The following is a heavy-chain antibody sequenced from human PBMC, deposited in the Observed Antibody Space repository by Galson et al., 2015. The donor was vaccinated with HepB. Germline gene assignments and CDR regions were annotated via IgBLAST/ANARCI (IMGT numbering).Heavy chain of an antibody. J-gene: IGHJ6*02. CDR1: GGTFSSYA. CDR2: IIPIFGTA. D-gene: IGHD3-3*01. V-gene: IGHV1-69*13. Sequence: SVKVSCKASGGTFSSYAISWVRQAPGQGLEWMGGIIPIFGTANYAQKFQGRVTITADESTSTAYMELSSLRSEDTAVYYCASPLPPYYDFWSGYYNGYYYYGMDVWGQGTTVTVSS. CDR3: ASPLPPYYDFWSGYYNGYYYYGMDV.